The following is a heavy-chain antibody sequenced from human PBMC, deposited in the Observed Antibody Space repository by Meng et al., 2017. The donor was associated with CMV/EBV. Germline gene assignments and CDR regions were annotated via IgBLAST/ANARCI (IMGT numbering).Heavy chain of an antibody. CDR2: IYYSGST. V-gene: IGHV4-30-4*08. J-gene: IGHJ4*02. CDR1: CCTISMGDYD. CDR3: ARTGEYPTFDY. Sequence: GPGSVNPSQTLSLPCTVACCTISMGDYDCSWIRQPPGKGLEWIGYIYYSGSTYYNPSLKSRVTISVDTSKNQFSLKLSSVTAADTAVYHCARTGEYPTFDYWGQGTLVTVSS. D-gene: IGHD2/OR15-2a*01.